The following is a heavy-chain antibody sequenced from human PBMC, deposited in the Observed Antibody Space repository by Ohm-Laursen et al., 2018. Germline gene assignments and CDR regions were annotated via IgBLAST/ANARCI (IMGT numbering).Heavy chain of an antibody. D-gene: IGHD3-10*01. J-gene: IGHJ5*02. CDR3: TKGLSGGTGHGNWFDP. Sequence: SLRLSCAASGFSFDDYGMHWVRQAPGKGLEWVSGINWNGGSTGYADSVKGRFTISRDNSKNTLYLQMSSLRVEDTAVYYCTKGLSGGTGHGNWFDPWGQGNLVIVSS. CDR2: INWNGGST. CDR1: GFSFDDYG. V-gene: IGHV3-20*04.